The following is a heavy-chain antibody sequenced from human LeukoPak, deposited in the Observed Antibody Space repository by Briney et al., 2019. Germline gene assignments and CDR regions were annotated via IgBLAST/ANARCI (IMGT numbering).Heavy chain of an antibody. J-gene: IGHJ4*02. D-gene: IGHD3-10*01. CDR3: ARGGRGLWDYGSGIRRRFDY. CDR2: INPSGGST. Sequence: ASVKVSCKASGYTFTSYYMHWVRQAPGQGLEWMGIINPSGGSTSYAQKFQGRVTMTRDTSTSTVYMELSSLRSEDMAVYYYARGGRGLWDYGSGIRRRFDYWGQGTLVTVSS. V-gene: IGHV1-46*01. CDR1: GYTFTSYY.